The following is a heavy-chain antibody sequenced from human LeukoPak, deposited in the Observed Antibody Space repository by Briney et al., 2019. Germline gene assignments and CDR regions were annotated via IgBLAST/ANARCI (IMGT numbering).Heavy chain of an antibody. CDR2: IYHSGST. CDR1: GGSISSGGYY. J-gene: IGHJ6*03. D-gene: IGHD3-16*01. Sequence: SETLSLTCTVSGGSISSGGYYWSWIRQPPGKGLEWIGYIYHSGSTYYNPSLKSRVTISVDTSKNQFSLKLSSVTAADTAVYYCVGDPYYYYYYMDVWGKGTTVTVSS. CDR3: VGDPYYYYYYMDV. V-gene: IGHV4-30-2*01.